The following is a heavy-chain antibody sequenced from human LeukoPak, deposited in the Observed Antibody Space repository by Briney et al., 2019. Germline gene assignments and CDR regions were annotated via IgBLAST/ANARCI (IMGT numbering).Heavy chain of an antibody. V-gene: IGHV4-34*01. CDR2: INNSGST. CDR1: GGSFSGYY. J-gene: IGHJ4*02. CDR3: ARTTGEDSSGYDY. D-gene: IGHD3-22*01. Sequence: SEXLSLTCAVYGGSFSGYYWSWIRQPPGKGLEWIGEINNSGSTKYNPSLKSRVTISVDTSKNKLSLKVRSVAAADTAVYYCARTTGEDSSGYDYWGQGTLVTVSS.